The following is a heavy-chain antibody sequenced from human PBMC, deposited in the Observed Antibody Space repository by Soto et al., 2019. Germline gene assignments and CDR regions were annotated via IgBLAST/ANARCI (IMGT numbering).Heavy chain of an antibody. CDR1: GGTFSSYA. J-gene: IGHJ6*02. CDR2: IIPIFGTA. Sequence: SVKVSCKASGGTFSSYAISWVRQAPGQGLEWMGGIIPIFGTANYAQKFQGRVTITADKSTSTAYMELSSLRSEDTAVYYCAAQRRTTLTTDYYYSGMDVWGQGTTVTLSS. D-gene: IGHD4-17*01. V-gene: IGHV1-69*06. CDR3: AAQRRTTLTTDYYYSGMDV.